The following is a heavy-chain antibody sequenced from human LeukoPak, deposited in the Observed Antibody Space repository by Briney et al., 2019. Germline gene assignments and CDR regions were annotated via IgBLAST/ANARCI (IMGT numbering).Heavy chain of an antibody. CDR1: GGSISSYY. V-gene: IGHV4-4*07. Sequence: SETLSLTCTVSGGSISSYYWSWVRQPAGKGLEWIGRIHPSGSTNYNPSLKSRVTLSVDTSKNQFSLKLSSVTAADTAVYYCARGPPPDFDCWGRGTLVTVSS. CDR2: IHPSGST. J-gene: IGHJ4*02. CDR3: ARGPPPDFDC.